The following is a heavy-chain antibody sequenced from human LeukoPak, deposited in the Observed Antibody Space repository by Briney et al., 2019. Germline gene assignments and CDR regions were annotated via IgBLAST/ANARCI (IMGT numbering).Heavy chain of an antibody. CDR2: IYYSGST. J-gene: IGHJ4*02. Sequence: SETLSLTCTVSGGSISSHYWSWIRQPPGKGLEWIGYIYYSGSTNYNPSLRSRVTISVDSSKNQFSLKLSSVTAADTAVYYCASIAAAGNEWGQGALVIVSS. V-gene: IGHV4-59*11. D-gene: IGHD6-13*01. CDR1: GGSISSHY. CDR3: ASIAAAGNE.